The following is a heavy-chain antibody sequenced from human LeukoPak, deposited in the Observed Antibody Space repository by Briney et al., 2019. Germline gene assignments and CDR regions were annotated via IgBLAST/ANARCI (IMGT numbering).Heavy chain of an antibody. Sequence: QTGGSLRLSCAASGFTVSSNYMSWVRQAPGKGLEWVSVIYSDGSTYYADSVKGRFTISRDNSKNTVYLQMNSLRAEDTAVYYCARDLDSYGSYWGQGTLVTVSS. V-gene: IGHV3-53*01. CDR2: IYSDGST. J-gene: IGHJ4*02. CDR3: ARDLDSYGSY. CDR1: GFTVSSNY. D-gene: IGHD5-18*01.